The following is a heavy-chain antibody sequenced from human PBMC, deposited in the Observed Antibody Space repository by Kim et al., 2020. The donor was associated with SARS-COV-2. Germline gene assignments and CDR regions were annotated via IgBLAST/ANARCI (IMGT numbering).Heavy chain of an antibody. CDR1: GGSISSGSYY. CDR2: IYTSGST. Sequence: SETLSLTCTVSGGSISSGSYYWSWIRQPAGEGLEWIGRIYTSGSTNYNPSLKSRVTISVDTSKNQFSLKLSSVTAADTAVYYCARDREDRVWEVYRSSSWLDYWGQGTLVTVSS. J-gene: IGHJ4*02. CDR3: ARDREDRVWEVYRSSSWLDY. V-gene: IGHV4-61*02. D-gene: IGHD6-13*01.